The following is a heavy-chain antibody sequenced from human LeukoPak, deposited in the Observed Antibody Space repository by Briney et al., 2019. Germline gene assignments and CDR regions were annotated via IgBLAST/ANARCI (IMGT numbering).Heavy chain of an antibody. J-gene: IGHJ5*02. CDR2: IYYSGST. CDR3: ARATMRDWFDP. D-gene: IGHD3-22*01. CDR1: GGSISSYY. Sequence: PSETLSPTCTVSGGSISSYYWSWIRQPPGKGLEWIGYIYYSGSTNYNPSLKSRVTISVDTSKNQFSLKLSSVTAADTAVYYCARATMRDWFDPWGQGTLVTVSS. V-gene: IGHV4-59*01.